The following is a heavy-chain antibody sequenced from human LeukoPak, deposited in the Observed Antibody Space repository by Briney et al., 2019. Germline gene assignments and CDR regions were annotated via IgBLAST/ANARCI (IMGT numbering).Heavy chain of an antibody. CDR2: ISSDGSTT. V-gene: IGHV3-74*01. CDR1: GFTFSSYW. CDR3: SRRRAAAGLGNWFDP. Sequence: GGSLRVSSAASGFTFSSYWMHWVRPGPGKGLVWGSRISSDGSTTTYADSVKGRFTITRDNAKNTLYLQMNSLRAGDTAVDYCSRRRAAAGLGNWFDPWGQGTLVTVSS. D-gene: IGHD6-13*01. J-gene: IGHJ5*02.